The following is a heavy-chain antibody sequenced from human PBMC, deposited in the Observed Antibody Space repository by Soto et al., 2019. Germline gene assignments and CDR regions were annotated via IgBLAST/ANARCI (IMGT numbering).Heavy chain of an antibody. Sequence: QTQLQESGPGLVKPSETLSLTCTVSGASVSNGYWSWIRQPPETGLEWIGFMYFGGSFNYNPSLSIRVTISVDTPKNPFSRKVSSVTAADTAVYYCARSYYDATGFAVDPWGQGTLVIVSS. J-gene: IGHJ5*02. V-gene: IGHV4-59*02. CDR2: MYFGGSF. CDR1: GASVSNGY. D-gene: IGHD3-22*01. CDR3: ARSYYDATGFAVDP.